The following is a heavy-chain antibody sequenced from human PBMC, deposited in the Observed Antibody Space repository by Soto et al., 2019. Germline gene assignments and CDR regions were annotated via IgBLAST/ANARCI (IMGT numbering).Heavy chain of an antibody. J-gene: IGHJ6*02. V-gene: IGHV1-46*01. CDR3: ARDESLDV. CDR2: INPSGGST. D-gene: IGHD3-10*01. Sequence: VASVKVSCKASGYRFTSYSMHWVRQAPGQGLEWMGIINPSGGSTTYAQKFQDRVTMTRDTSTSTVYMEVSSLRSEDTAVYYCARDESLDVWGQGTTVTVSS. CDR1: GYRFTSYS.